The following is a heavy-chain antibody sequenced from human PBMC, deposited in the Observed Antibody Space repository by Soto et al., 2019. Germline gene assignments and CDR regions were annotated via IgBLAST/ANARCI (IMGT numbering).Heavy chain of an antibody. V-gene: IGHV1-18*01. CDR1: GYTFTSYG. J-gene: IGHJ6*02. D-gene: IGHD2-15*01. Sequence: ASVKVSCKASGYTFTSYGISWLRQAPGQGLEWMGWISAYNGNTNYAQKLQGRVTMTTDTSTSTAYMELRSLRSDDTAVYYCAREGYCSGGSCYRLYYYYGMDVWGQGTTVTVSS. CDR3: AREGYCSGGSCYRLYYYYGMDV. CDR2: ISAYNGNT.